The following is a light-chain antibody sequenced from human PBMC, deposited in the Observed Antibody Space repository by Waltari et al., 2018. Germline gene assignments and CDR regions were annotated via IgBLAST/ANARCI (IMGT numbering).Light chain of an antibody. CDR1: ESISSK. CDR2: HAA. Sequence: EIVMTQSPATLSVSPGERATLSCRASESISSKLAWYRQKPGQAPSLLILHAANRATGAPPRFSGSGSGTGFTLTISSLQSEDFAVYYCQQYNNWPPAFGQGTRLEIK. V-gene: IGKV3-15*01. CDR3: QQYNNWPPA. J-gene: IGKJ5*01.